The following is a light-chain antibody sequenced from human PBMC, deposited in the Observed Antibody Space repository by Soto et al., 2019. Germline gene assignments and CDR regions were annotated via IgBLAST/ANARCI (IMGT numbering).Light chain of an antibody. V-gene: IGKV1-5*03. J-gene: IGKJ1*01. Sequence: DSQMTQSRSTLSASVGDRVTITCRASQSISSWLAWYQQKPGKAPKLLIYKASSLESGVPSRFSGSGSGTEFTLTISSLQPDDFATYYCQQYNSYPWTFGQGTKVDI. CDR3: QQYNSYPWT. CDR1: QSISSW. CDR2: KAS.